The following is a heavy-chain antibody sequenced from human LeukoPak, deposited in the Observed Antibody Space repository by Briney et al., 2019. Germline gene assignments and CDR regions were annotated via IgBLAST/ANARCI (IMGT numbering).Heavy chain of an antibody. CDR2: INHSGST. CDR3: AGIIAARAFDY. D-gene: IGHD6-6*01. CDR1: GGSFSGYY. Sequence: SETLSLTCAVYGGSFSGYYWSWIRQPPGKGLEWIGEINHSGSTNYNPSLKSRVTISVDTSKNQFSLKLSSVTAADTVVYYCAGIIAARAFDYWGQGTLVTVSS. V-gene: IGHV4-34*01. J-gene: IGHJ4*02.